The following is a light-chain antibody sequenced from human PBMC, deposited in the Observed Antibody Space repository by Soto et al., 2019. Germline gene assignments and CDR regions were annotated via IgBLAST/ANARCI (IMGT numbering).Light chain of an antibody. V-gene: IGLV2-11*01. CDR2: DVS. Sequence: QSVLTQPRSVSGSPGQSVTISCTGTSSDVGGYDFASWYQQHPGKAPKLMISDVSKRPSGVPDRFSGSKSGNTASLTISGLQAEDEADYYCCSYAGDLALFGGGTKLTVL. CDR3: CSYAGDLAL. J-gene: IGLJ2*01. CDR1: SSDVGGYDF.